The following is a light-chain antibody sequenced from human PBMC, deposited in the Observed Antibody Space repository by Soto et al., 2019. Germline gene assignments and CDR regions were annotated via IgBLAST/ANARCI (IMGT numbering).Light chain of an antibody. CDR1: QTLLHSNGYNY. CDR2: LGS. CDR3: MQALQTPRT. V-gene: IGKV2-28*01. Sequence: DLVMTQSPLSLPVTPGEPASISCGSSQTLLHSNGYNYLDWYLQKPGQSPRLLIYLGSNRASGVPDRFSCCGSCTDFTLKISRVEAEDVGVYYCMQALQTPRTFFQGTKLEIK. J-gene: IGKJ2*02.